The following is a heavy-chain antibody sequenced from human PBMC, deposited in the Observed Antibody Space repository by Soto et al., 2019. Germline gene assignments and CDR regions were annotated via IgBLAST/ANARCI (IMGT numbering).Heavy chain of an antibody. CDR2: IWYDGSNK. Sequence: QVQLVESGGGVVQPGRSLRLSCAASGFTFSSYGMHWVRQAPGKGLEWVAVIWYDGSNKYYADSVKGRFTISRDNSKNTLYLQMNSLRAEDTAVYYCARDLGYCSSTSCYLRGAFDIWGQGTIVTVSS. CDR1: GFTFSSYG. CDR3: ARDLGYCSSTSCYLRGAFDI. D-gene: IGHD2-2*01. V-gene: IGHV3-33*01. J-gene: IGHJ3*02.